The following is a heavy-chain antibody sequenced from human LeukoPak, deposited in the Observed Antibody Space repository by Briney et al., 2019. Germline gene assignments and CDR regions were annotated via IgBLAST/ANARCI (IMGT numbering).Heavy chain of an antibody. V-gene: IGHV3-13*01. CDR2: IGTAGDT. D-gene: IGHD3-10*01. CDR3: ARSYYYGSGSYYKGYYYYGMDV. J-gene: IGHJ6*02. CDR1: GFTFSSYD. Sequence: GGSLRLSCAASGFTFSSYDMHWVRQATGKGLEWVSAIGTAGDTYYPGSVKGRFTISRENAKNSLYLQMNSLRAGDTAVYYCARSYYYGSGSYYKGYYYYGMDVWGRGTTVTVSS.